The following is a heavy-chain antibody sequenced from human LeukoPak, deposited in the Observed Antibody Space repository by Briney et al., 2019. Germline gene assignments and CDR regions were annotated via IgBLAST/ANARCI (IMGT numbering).Heavy chain of an antibody. Sequence: PGGSLRLSCAASGFTFSSYGMHWVRQAPGKGLEWVAVISYDGSNKYYADSVKGRFTISRDNSKNTLYLQMNSLRAEDTAVYYCAKDLYYYGSGSAPTDYWGQGTLVTVSS. CDR3: AKDLYYYGSGSAPTDY. D-gene: IGHD3-10*01. V-gene: IGHV3-30*18. CDR2: ISYDGSNK. J-gene: IGHJ4*02. CDR1: GFTFSSYG.